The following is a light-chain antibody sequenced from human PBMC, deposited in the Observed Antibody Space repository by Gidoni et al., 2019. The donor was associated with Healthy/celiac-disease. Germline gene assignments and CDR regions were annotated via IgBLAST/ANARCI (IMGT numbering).Light chain of an antibody. V-gene: IGLV2-11*01. Sequence: QSALTQPRSVSGSPGQSVPLSCTGTSSDVGGYNYVSWYQQHPGKAPKLMIYDVSKRPSGVPDRFSGSKSGNTASLTISGLQAEDEADYYCCSYAGSDVVFGGGTKLTVL. CDR1: SSDVGGYNY. CDR2: DVS. CDR3: CSYAGSDVV. J-gene: IGLJ2*01.